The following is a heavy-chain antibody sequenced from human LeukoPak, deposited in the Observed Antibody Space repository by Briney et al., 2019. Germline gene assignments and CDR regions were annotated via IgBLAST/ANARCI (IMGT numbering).Heavy chain of an antibody. CDR3: AKDQMRRITMVRGVIGDPP. V-gene: IGHV3-48*04. D-gene: IGHD3-10*01. CDR2: ISSGSGLI. Sequence: GGSLRLSCAASGFIFSRHTMNWVRQAPGQGLEWLSSISSGSGLIDYASSVKGRFTISRDNANNSLFLQLSSLRAEDTAVYYCAKDQMRRITMVRGVIGDPPWGQGTLVTVSS. CDR1: GFIFSRHT. J-gene: IGHJ5*02.